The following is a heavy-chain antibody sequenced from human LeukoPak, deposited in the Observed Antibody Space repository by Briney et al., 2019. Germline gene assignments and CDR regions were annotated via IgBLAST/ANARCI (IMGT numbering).Heavy chain of an antibody. Sequence: SETLSLTCTVSGGSLTNYYWSWIRQPPGKGLEWIGEINHSGSTNYNPSLKSRVTISVDTSKNQFSLKLSSVTAADTAVYYCARDRPYYYGSGSPYFDYWGQGTLVTVPS. CDR1: GGSLTNYY. CDR2: INHSGST. D-gene: IGHD3-10*01. V-gene: IGHV4-34*01. J-gene: IGHJ4*02. CDR3: ARDRPYYYGSGSPYFDY.